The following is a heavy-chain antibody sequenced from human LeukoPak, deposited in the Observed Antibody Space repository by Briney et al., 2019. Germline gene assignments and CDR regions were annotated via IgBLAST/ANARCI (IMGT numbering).Heavy chain of an antibody. J-gene: IGHJ6*02. CDR3: ARGGRYDILTGRYYYYGMDV. V-gene: IGHV1-69*01. Sequence: ASVKASCKASGGTFSSYAISWVRQAPGQGLEWMGGIIPIFGTANYAQKFQGRVTITADESTSTAYMELSSLRSEDTAVYYCARGGRYDILTGRYYYYGMDVWGQGTTVTVSS. CDR2: IIPIFGTA. CDR1: GGTFSSYA. D-gene: IGHD3-9*01.